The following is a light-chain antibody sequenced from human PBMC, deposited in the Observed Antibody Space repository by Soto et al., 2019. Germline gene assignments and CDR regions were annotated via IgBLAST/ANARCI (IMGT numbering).Light chain of an antibody. CDR1: QTFGRW. CDR2: EAS. CDR3: QQYNSYLWT. Sequence: DIQMTQSPSTLSASVGDRVTITCRASQTFGRWLAWFQQKPGKAPKLLIYEASNLQSGVPSRFSGSGSGTKFTLTISSLQPDDFATYYCQQYNSYLWTFGQGTKVGIK. J-gene: IGKJ1*01. V-gene: IGKV1-5*03.